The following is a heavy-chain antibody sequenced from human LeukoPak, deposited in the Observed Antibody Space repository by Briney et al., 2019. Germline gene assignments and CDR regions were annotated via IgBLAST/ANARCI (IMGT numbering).Heavy chain of an antibody. V-gene: IGHV3-23*01. CDR1: GFPFSSYA. CDR2: IISSGDIT. J-gene: IGHJ4*02. Sequence: GGSLRLSRTASGFPFSSYAMSWVRLAPGKGLEWVSSIISSGDITYYPDSLKGRFTISRDNSKNTVYLQMDSLRADDSAVYYCAKNAGYSYGLYYFDYWGQGALVTVSS. D-gene: IGHD5-18*01. CDR3: AKNAGYSYGLYYFDY.